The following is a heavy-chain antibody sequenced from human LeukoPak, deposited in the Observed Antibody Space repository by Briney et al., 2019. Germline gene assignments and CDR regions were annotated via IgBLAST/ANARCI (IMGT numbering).Heavy chain of an antibody. J-gene: IGHJ4*02. CDR3: ASQGRHYYGSWTYYVFDY. CDR1: GGCIGSSSYY. Sequence: PSETLSLTCTVSGGCIGSSSYYWGWIRQTPEKGLEWIGSLYYSGTTYYNPSLIGRVTISVDTSKDQFSLKLSSVTAADTSVYYCASQGRHYYGSWTYYVFDYWGRGTPVTVTS. D-gene: IGHD3-10*01. V-gene: IGHV4-39*01. CDR2: LYYSGTT.